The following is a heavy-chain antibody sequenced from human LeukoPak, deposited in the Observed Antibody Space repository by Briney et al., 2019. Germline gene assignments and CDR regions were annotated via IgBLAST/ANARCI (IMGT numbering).Heavy chain of an antibody. V-gene: IGHV5-51*04. J-gene: IGHJ4*02. Sequence: GESLKISCKGSGYSFTSYWIGWVRQMPGKGLEWMGIIYPGDSDTRYSPSFQGQVIISADKPISTAYLQSSSLKASDTAMYYCARWEVPAAKGYFDYWGQGTLVTVSS. D-gene: IGHD2-2*01. CDR2: IYPGDSDT. CDR3: ARWEVPAAKGYFDY. CDR1: GYSFTSYW.